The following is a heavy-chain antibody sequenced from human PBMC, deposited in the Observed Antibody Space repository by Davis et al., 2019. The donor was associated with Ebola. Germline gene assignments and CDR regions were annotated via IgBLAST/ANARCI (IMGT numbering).Heavy chain of an antibody. V-gene: IGHV3-48*04. D-gene: IGHD3-10*01. CDR2: ISSSGSTI. Sequence: PGGSLRLSCAASGFTFSSYAMHWVRQAPGKGLEWVSYISSSGSTIYYADSVKGRFTISRDNAKNSLYLQMNSLRAEDTAVYYCAREAGRWFDPWGQGTLVTVSS. CDR1: GFTFSSYA. CDR3: AREAGRWFDP. J-gene: IGHJ5*02.